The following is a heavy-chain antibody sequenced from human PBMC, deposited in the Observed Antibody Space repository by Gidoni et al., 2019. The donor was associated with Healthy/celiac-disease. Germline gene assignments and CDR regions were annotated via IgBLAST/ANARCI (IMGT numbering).Heavy chain of an antibody. CDR3: ARVWGLMPWYFDL. V-gene: IGHV4-34*01. D-gene: IGHD2-21*01. CDR1: GGSFSGYY. Sequence: QVQLQQLGAGLLKPSETLSLTCAVYGGSFSGYYWSWIRQPPGKGLEWIGEINHSGSTNYNPSLKSRVTISVDTSKNQFSLKLSSVTAADTAVYYCARVWGLMPWYFDLWGRGTLVTVSS. CDR2: INHSGST. J-gene: IGHJ2*01.